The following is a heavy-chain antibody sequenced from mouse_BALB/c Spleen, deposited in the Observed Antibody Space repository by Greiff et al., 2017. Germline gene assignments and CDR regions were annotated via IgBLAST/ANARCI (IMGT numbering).Heavy chain of an antibody. CDR2: ISSGGSYT. CDR3: ARDEGDYDGFAY. D-gene: IGHD2-4*01. J-gene: IGHJ3*01. CDR1: GFTFSSYA. V-gene: IGHV5-9-4*01. Sequence: EVKLMESGGGLVKPGGSLKLSCAASGFTFSSYAMSWVRQSPEKRLEWVAEISSGGSYTYYPDTVTGRFTISRDNAKNTLYLEMSSLRSEDTAMYYCARDEGDYDGFAYWGQGTLVTVSA.